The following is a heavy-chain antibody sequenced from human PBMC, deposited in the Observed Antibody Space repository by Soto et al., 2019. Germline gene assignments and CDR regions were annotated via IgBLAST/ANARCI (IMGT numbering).Heavy chain of an antibody. CDR2: SNHSGFS. V-gene: IGHV4-34*01. Sequence: QVQLHQCGAGLLKPSETLSLTCAVDGGSLSGHSWTWIRQAPGMGLEWIRESNHSGFSHYISSLTSRVSISVDPSKTQVYLILHSVTAADTAVYYCARELQYYHRWSAHKNEGPDGLDVWGQGTAVTVSS. D-gene: IGHD3-3*02. CDR1: GGSLSGHS. CDR3: ARELQYYHRWSAHKNEGPDGLDV. J-gene: IGHJ6*02.